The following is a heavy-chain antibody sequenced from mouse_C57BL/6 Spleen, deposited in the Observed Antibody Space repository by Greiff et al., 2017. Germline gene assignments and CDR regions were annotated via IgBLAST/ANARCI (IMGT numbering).Heavy chain of an antibody. D-gene: IGHD1-1*01. CDR1: GFTFSDYG. CDR3: ASRLITTVVATGDYAMGD. V-gene: IGHV5-17*01. J-gene: IGHJ4*01. CDR2: ISSGSSTI. Sequence: EVKLEESGGGLVKPGGSLKLSCAASGFTFSDYGMHWVRQAPEKGLEWVAYISSGSSTIYYADTVKGRFTISRDNAKNTLFLQMTSLRSEDTAMYYCASRLITTVVATGDYAMGDWGQRTSVTVSS.